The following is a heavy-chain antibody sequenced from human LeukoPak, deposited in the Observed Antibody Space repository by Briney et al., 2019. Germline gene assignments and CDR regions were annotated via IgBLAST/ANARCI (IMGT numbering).Heavy chain of an antibody. CDR2: ISYDGSNK. D-gene: IGHD2-21*02. V-gene: IGHV3-30-3*01. CDR1: GFTFSSYA. Sequence: GGSLRLSCAASGFTFSSYAMHWVRQAPGKGLEWVAVISYDGSNKYYADSVKGRFTISRDNFKNMLYLQMNSLRAEDTAVYYCARVELVVVTAWAAFDIWGQGTMVTVSS. J-gene: IGHJ3*02. CDR3: ARVELVVVTAWAAFDI.